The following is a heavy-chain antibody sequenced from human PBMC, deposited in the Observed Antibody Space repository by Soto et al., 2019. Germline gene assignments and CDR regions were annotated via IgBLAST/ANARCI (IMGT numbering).Heavy chain of an antibody. CDR2: ISGSGGST. J-gene: IGHJ4*02. Sequence: EVQLLESGGGSVQPGGSLRLSCVASGHTFQNYAMTWVRQAPGKGLEWVSGISGSGGSTYYADSVRGRFTISRDDSKNTLYLKMSSLRAEDTAVYYFAKVWRCIGVVPVGINGGQGTLVTVSS. D-gene: IGHD2-2*01. CDR1: GHTFQNYA. CDR3: AKVWRCIGVVPVGIN. V-gene: IGHV3-23*01.